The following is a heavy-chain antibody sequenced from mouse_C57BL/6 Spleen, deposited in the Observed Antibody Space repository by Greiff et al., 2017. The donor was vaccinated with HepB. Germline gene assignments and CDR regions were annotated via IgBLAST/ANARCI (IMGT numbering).Heavy chain of an antibody. CDR3: ARKGDWDYFDY. CDR1: GYTFTSYG. V-gene: IGHV1-81*01. J-gene: IGHJ2*01. Sequence: VMLVESGAELARPGASVKLSCTASGYTFTSYGISWVKQRTGQGLEWIGEIYPRSGNTYYNEKFKGKATLTADKSSSTAYMELRSLTSEDSAVYFCARKGDWDYFDYWGQGTTLTVSS. CDR2: IYPRSGNT. D-gene: IGHD4-1*01.